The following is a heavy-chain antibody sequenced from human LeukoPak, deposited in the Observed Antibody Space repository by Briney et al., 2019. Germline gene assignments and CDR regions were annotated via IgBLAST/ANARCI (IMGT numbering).Heavy chain of an antibody. CDR1: GGXLNPYY. Sequence: SETLSLTCTVSGGXLNPYYWSWIRQPAGKGQEWLGRIYFSGNTHYTPSLQSRVTISVDTSKNQFSLKLSSVTAADTAVYYCARTSASGATYFDYWGQGSLVTVSS. CDR3: ARTSASGATYFDY. CDR2: IYFSGNT. J-gene: IGHJ4*02. D-gene: IGHD1-26*01. V-gene: IGHV4-4*07.